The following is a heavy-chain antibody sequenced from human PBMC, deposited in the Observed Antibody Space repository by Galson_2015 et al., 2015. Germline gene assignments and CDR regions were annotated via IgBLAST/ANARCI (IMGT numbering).Heavy chain of an antibody. CDR2: MNPNSGNT. CDR3: ARGLIARHRIPVE. CDR1: GYTFTSYD. V-gene: IGHV1-8*01. D-gene: IGHD1-1*01. J-gene: IGHJ4*02. Sequence: SVKVSCKASGYTFTSYDINWVRQATGQGLEWMGWMNPNSGNTGYEQKFQGRVTMTRNTYISTAYMELSSLRSEDTAVYYCARGLIARHRIPVEWCQGTLVTVSS.